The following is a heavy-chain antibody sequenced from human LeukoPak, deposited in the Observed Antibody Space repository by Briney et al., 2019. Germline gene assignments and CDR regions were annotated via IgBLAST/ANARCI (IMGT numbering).Heavy chain of an antibody. CDR1: GDSISSYY. Sequence: TASETLSLTCTVSGDSISSYYWSWIRQPPGKGLEWIGYIYYSGSTNYNPSLKSRVTISVDTSKNQFSLKLSSVTAADTAVYYCARAGRWFDPWGQRTLVTVSS. D-gene: IGHD1-14*01. J-gene: IGHJ5*02. CDR3: ARAGRWFDP. V-gene: IGHV4-59*01. CDR2: IYYSGST.